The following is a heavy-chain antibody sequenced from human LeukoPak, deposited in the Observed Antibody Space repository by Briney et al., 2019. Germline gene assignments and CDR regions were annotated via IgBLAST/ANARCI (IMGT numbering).Heavy chain of an antibody. CDR2: INHSGST. D-gene: IGHD3-3*01. CDR1: GGSFSGDY. CDR3: ARGRGFLEWPALKNPRRHNWFDP. Sequence: PSETLSLTCAVYGGSFSGDYWSWIRQPPGKGLEWIGEINHSGSTNYNPSLKSRVTISVDTSKNQFSLKLSSVTAADTAVYYCARGRGFLEWPALKNPRRHNWFDPWGQGTLVTVSS. V-gene: IGHV4-34*01. J-gene: IGHJ5*02.